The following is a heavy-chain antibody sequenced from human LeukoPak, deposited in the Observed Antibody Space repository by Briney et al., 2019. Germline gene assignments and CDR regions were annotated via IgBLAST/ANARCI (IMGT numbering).Heavy chain of an antibody. Sequence: PSVTLSLTCTVSGGSISSYYWSWIRQPPGKGLEWIGYIYYSGSTNYNPSLKSRVTISVDTSKNQFSLKLSSVTAADTAVYYCARGATYYYGSGSYYNDYWGQGTLVTVSS. CDR3: ARGATYYYGSGSYYNDY. J-gene: IGHJ4*02. CDR1: GGSISSYY. CDR2: IYYSGST. V-gene: IGHV4-59*01. D-gene: IGHD3-10*01.